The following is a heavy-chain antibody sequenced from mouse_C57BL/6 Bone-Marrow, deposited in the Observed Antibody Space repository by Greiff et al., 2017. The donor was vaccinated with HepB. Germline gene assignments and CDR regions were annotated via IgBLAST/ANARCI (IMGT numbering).Heavy chain of an antibody. CDR2: IHPNSGST. D-gene: IGHD3-2*02. Sequence: VQLQQPGAELVKPGASVKLSCKASGYTFTSYWMHWVKQRPGQGLEWIGIIHPNSGSTNYNEKFKSKATLTVDKSSSTAYMQLSSLTSEDSAVYYCARPAQVSFAYWGQGTLVTVSA. CDR1: GYTFTSYW. CDR3: ARPAQVSFAY. J-gene: IGHJ3*01. V-gene: IGHV1-64*01.